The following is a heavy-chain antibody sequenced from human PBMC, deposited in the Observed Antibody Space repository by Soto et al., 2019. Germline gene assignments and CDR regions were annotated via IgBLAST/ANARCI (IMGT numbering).Heavy chain of an antibody. CDR2: MNPNSGNT. CDR1: GYTFTSYD. V-gene: IGHV1-8*01. D-gene: IGHD3-16*02. CDR3: ARGLGDYDYIWGSYRPPSNWFDP. Sequence: ASVKVSCKASGYTFTSYDINWVRPATGQGLEWMGWMNPNSGNTGYAQKFQGRVTTTRNTSISTAYMELSSLRSEDTAVYYCARGLGDYDYIWGSYRPPSNWFDPWGQGTLVTVSS. J-gene: IGHJ5*02.